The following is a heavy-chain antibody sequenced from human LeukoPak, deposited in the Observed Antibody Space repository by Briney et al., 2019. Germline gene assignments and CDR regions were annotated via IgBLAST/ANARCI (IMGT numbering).Heavy chain of an antibody. D-gene: IGHD3-22*01. CDR3: ARAPSEIGGYYPEYFRH. Sequence: GGSLRLSCAASGFTFSTYWMHWVRQAPGKGLVWVSRIKSDGSTNYADSVRGRFTISRDNAKNTVSLQMNSLRAEDTGVYYCARAPSEIGGYYPEYFRHWGQGTLVTVSS. CDR1: GFTFSTYW. CDR2: IKSDGST. V-gene: IGHV3-74*01. J-gene: IGHJ1*01.